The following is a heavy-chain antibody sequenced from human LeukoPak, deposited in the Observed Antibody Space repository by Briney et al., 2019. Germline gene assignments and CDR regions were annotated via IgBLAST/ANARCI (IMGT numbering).Heavy chain of an antibody. CDR3: VRGRGIGYYDTSRYYSTFDY. D-gene: IGHD3-22*01. Sequence: ASVTVSCKASGYTFTGYHIHWVRQAPGQGLEWMGWINPYSGGTSYAHKFQGRVILTRDTSINTAYMELSRLISDDTAVFYCVRGRGIGYYDTSRYYSTFDYWGQGTLVTVSS. V-gene: IGHV1-2*02. CDR1: GYTFTGYH. CDR2: INPYSGGT. J-gene: IGHJ4*02.